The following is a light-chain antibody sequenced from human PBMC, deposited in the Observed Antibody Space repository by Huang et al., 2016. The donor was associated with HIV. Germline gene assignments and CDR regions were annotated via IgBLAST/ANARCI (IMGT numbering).Light chain of an antibody. CDR1: PSVGSY. J-gene: IGKJ4*01. V-gene: IGKV3-11*01. CDR2: DAS. Sequence: EIVLTQSPATLSLSPGERATLSCRASPSVGSYLDWYQQKPGQAPRLLFYDASNRAPGIPARFSGSGSGTDFTLTISGLEPEDFAVYYCQQRSNWSLTFGGGTMVEIK. CDR3: QQRSNWSLT.